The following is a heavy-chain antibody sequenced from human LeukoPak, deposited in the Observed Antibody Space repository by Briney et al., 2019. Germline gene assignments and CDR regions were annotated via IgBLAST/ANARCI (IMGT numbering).Heavy chain of an antibody. J-gene: IGHJ4*02. CDR2: IYYSGST. CDR1: GGSISSSSYY. CDR3: ARGTMVRGVNY. D-gene: IGHD3-10*01. V-gene: IGHV4-39*07. Sequence: SETLSLTCTVSGGSISSSSYYWGWIRQPPGKGLEWIGSIYYSGSTYYNPSLKSRVTISVDTSKNQFSLKLSSVTAADTAVYCCARGTMVRGVNYWGQGTLVTVSS.